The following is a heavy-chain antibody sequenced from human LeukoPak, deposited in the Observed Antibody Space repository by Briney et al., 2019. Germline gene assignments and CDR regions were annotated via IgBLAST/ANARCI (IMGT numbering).Heavy chain of an antibody. J-gene: IGHJ4*02. Sequence: ASVKVSCKASGYTFTSYGISWVRQAPGQGLEWMGWINPNSGGTNYAQKFQGWVTMTRDTSISTAYMELSRLRSDDTAVYYCARVSYDSSGYYGYWGQGTPVTVSS. CDR2: INPNSGGT. D-gene: IGHD3-22*01. V-gene: IGHV1-2*04. CDR3: ARVSYDSSGYYGY. CDR1: GYTFTSYG.